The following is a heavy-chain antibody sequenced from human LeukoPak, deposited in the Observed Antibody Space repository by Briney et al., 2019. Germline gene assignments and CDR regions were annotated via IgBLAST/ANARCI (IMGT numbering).Heavy chain of an antibody. D-gene: IGHD3-22*01. CDR2: ISSSSSYI. CDR3: ARESQSAYYFDSSGYEDAFDI. Sequence: GGSLRLSCAASGFTFSSYSMNWVRQAPGKGLEWVSSISSSSSYIYYADSVKGRFTISRDNAKNSLYLQMNSLRAEDTAVYYCARESQSAYYFDSSGYEDAFDIWGQGTMVTVSS. V-gene: IGHV3-21*01. J-gene: IGHJ3*02. CDR1: GFTFSSYS.